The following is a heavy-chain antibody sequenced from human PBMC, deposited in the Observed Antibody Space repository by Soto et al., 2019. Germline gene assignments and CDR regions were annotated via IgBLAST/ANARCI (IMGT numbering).Heavy chain of an antibody. CDR3: AKDRPYYDFWSGHFDY. CDR1: GFTFSSYA. Sequence: GGSLRLSCAASGFTFSSYAMNWVRQAPGKGLEWVSAISGSGGSTYYADSVKGRFTISRDNSKNTLYLQMNSLRAEDTAVYYCAKDRPYYDFWSGHFDYCGQGTLVTVSS. D-gene: IGHD3-3*01. V-gene: IGHV3-23*01. CDR2: ISGSGGST. J-gene: IGHJ4*02.